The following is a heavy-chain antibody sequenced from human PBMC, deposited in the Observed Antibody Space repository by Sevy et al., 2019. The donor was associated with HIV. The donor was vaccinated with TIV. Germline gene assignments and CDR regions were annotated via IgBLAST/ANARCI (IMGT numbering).Heavy chain of an antibody. J-gene: IGHJ3*02. Sequence: SETLSLTCTVSGGSISSYYWSWIWQPPGKGLEWIGYIYYSGSTNYNPSLKSRVTISVDTSKNQFSLKLSSVTAADTAVYYCARDRGSSEGDAFDIWGQGTMVTVSS. CDR2: IYYSGST. V-gene: IGHV4-59*01. CDR1: GGSISSYY. CDR3: ARDRGSSEGDAFDI. D-gene: IGHD2-2*01.